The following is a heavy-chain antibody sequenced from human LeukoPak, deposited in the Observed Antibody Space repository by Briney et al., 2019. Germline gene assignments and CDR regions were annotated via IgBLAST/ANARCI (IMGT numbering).Heavy chain of an antibody. CDR1: GFTFSDYY. CDR3: ARGDSSGYHGDH. CDR2: ISSSGTSI. Sequence: GGSLRLSCAASGFTFSDYYMSWIRQAPGEGLEWVSYISSSGTSIYYADSVKGRFTVSRDNAKNSLYLHMNSLRAEDTAVYYCARGDSSGYHGDHWGQGTLVTVSS. V-gene: IGHV3-11*01. J-gene: IGHJ4*02. D-gene: IGHD3-22*01.